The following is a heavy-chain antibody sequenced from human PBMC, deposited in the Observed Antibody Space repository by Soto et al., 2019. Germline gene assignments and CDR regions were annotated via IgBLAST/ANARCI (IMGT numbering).Heavy chain of an antibody. CDR3: AKDRRIAARLHRFPLDY. D-gene: IGHD6-6*01. J-gene: IGHJ4*02. Sequence: EVQLLESGGGLVQPGGSRRLSCAASGFTFSSYAMSWVRQAPGKGLEWVSAISGSGGSTYYADSGKGRFTISRDNSNTTLYLQMNSLRAEDTAVYYCAKDRRIAARLHRFPLDYWGQGTLVTVSS. CDR1: GFTFSSYA. CDR2: ISGSGGST. V-gene: IGHV3-23*01.